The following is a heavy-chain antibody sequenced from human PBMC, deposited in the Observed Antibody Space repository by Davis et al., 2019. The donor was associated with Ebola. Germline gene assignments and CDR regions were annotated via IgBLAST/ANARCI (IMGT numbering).Heavy chain of an antibody. Sequence: GESLKISCAASGFNFNIYAMSWVRQAPGKGLEWVSFIRGNGEKPYYADSVTGRFTISRDNSRNNLYLEMNILRAEDTAVYYCVKVDVATITGWYGMDAWGRGTSVTVSS. V-gene: IGHV3-23*01. CDR2: IRGNGEKP. CDR1: GFNFNIYA. J-gene: IGHJ6*02. D-gene: IGHD5-12*01. CDR3: VKVDVATITGWYGMDA.